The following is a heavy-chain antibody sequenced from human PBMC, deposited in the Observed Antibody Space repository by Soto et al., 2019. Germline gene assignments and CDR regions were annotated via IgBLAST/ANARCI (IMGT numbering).Heavy chain of an antibody. CDR2: IWYDGSNK. CDR3: ARLYTWIMDY. Sequence: QVQLEESGGGVVQPGRSLRLSCAASGFNFRNYGMHWVRQAPGKGLEWVAIIWYDGSNKYYADSVKGRFTISRDNSKDTLYLQMNNLRAEDTAVYYCARLYTWIMDYWGQGTLVTVSS. D-gene: IGHD5-12*01. J-gene: IGHJ4*02. CDR1: GFNFRNYG. V-gene: IGHV3-33*01.